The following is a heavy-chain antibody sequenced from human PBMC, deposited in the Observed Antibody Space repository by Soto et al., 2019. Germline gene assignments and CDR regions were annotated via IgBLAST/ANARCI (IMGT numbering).Heavy chain of an antibody. CDR3: ARGRDSSSGGMDV. CDR1: GFTVSSNY. CDR2: IYIGGST. Sequence: EVQLVETGGGLIQPGGSLRLSCAASGFTVSSNYMSWVRQAPGKGLEWVSVIYIGGSTYYADSVKGRFTISRDNSKNTLSLQMNSLRAEDTAVYYCARGRDSSSGGMDVWGQGTTVTVSS. V-gene: IGHV3-53*02. J-gene: IGHJ6*02. D-gene: IGHD6-6*01.